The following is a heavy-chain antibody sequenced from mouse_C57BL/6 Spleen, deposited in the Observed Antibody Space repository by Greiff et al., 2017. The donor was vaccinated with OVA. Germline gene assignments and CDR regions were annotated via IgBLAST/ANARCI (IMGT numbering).Heavy chain of an antibody. CDR2: ISNLAYSI. V-gene: IGHV5-15*04. Sequence: EVKLVESGGGLVQPGGSLKLSCAASGFTFSDYGMAWVRQAPRKGPEWVAFISNLAYSIYYADTVTGRFTISRENAKNTLYLAMSSLRSEDTAMYYCARQGGNSNSYWYFDVWGTGTTVTVSS. D-gene: IGHD2-5*01. CDR3: ARQGGNSNSYWYFDV. J-gene: IGHJ1*03. CDR1: GFTFSDYG.